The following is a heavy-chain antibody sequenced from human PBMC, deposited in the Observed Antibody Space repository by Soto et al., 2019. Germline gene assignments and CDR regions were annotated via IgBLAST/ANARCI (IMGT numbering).Heavy chain of an antibody. CDR3: AWFPWFLNFDSARDDYDYGMDF. V-gene: IGHV4-34*01. CDR2: INHSGST. J-gene: IGHJ6*02. D-gene: IGHD3-9*01. Sequence: SETLSLTCAVYGGSFSGYYWSWIRQPPGKGLEWIGEINHSGSTNYNPSLKSRVTISVDTSKNQFSLKLSSVTAADTAVYYCAWFPWFLNFDSARDDYDYGMDFWGQGTTVTVS. CDR1: GGSFSGYY.